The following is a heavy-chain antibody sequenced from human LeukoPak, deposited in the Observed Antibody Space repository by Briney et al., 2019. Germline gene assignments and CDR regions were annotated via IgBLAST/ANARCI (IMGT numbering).Heavy chain of an antibody. CDR3: ARGSRAIVSTKFARGRYMDV. Sequence: GGSLRLSCAASGFTFSSYAMHWVRQAPGKGLEWVAFISHDGSNKYYADSVKGRFTISRDNSKNTLYLQMNSLRAEDTALYYCARGSRAIVSTKFARGRYMDVWGKGSTVTISS. J-gene: IGHJ6*03. CDR1: GFTFSSYA. V-gene: IGHV3-30*04. D-gene: IGHD5/OR15-5a*01. CDR2: ISHDGSNK.